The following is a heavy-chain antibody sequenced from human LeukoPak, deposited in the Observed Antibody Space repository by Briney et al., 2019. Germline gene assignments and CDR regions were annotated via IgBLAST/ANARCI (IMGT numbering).Heavy chain of an antibody. V-gene: IGHV1-46*04. Sequence: PGASVKVSCKASGYTFTSYYMHWVRQAPGQGLEWMGIINPSGGSTIYAQKLKGRVTMTRDTSTRTVYMELSSLRSEDTAVYYCARVGDSSGYYRDAFDIWGQGTMVTVSS. CDR3: ARVGDSSGYYRDAFDI. J-gene: IGHJ3*02. D-gene: IGHD3-22*01. CDR2: INPSGGST. CDR1: GYTFTSYY.